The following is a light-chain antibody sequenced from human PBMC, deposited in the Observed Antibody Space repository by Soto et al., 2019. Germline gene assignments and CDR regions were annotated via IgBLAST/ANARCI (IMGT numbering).Light chain of an antibody. Sequence: QSVLTQPASVSGSPGQSITISCTGTSSDVGAYNFVSWHQQHPGKAPKLMIYNVYDRPSGISNRFSGSKSGNAASLTISGSQAEDEGDYYCSSYTDISTVIFGGGTKVTVL. V-gene: IGLV2-14*03. CDR2: NVY. J-gene: IGLJ2*01. CDR1: SSDVGAYNF. CDR3: SSYTDISTVI.